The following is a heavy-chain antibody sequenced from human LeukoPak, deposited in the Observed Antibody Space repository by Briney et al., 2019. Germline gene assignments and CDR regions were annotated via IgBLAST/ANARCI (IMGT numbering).Heavy chain of an antibody. CDR1: GYSISKGYY. Sequence: PSQTLYLTCAVSGYSISKGYYWSWIRQPPGKGLEWNGSIYHSGSAYYNPSLKSRVTISVDTSKNQFSLKLSSVTAADTAAYYCASTAPSSDILTGPADVFYIWGQGTMVTVSS. D-gene: IGHD3-9*01. J-gene: IGHJ3*02. V-gene: IGHV4-38-2*01. CDR3: ASTAPSSDILTGPADVFYI. CDR2: IYHSGSA.